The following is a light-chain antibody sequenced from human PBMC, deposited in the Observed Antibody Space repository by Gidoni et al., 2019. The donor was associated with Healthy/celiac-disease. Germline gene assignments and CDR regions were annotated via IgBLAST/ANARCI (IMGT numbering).Light chain of an antibody. CDR3: QQYDNLLRVI. CDR2: DAS. Sequence: DIQMTQSPSSLSASVGDRVTITCQASQDISNYLNWYQQKPGKAPKLLIYDASNLETGVPSRFSGSGSGTDFTFTISSLQPEDIATYYCQQYDNLLRVIFGPGTKVDIK. J-gene: IGKJ3*01. CDR1: QDISNY. V-gene: IGKV1-33*01.